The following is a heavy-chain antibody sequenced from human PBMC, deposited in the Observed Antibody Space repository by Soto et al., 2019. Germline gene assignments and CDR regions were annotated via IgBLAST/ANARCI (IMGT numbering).Heavy chain of an antibody. D-gene: IGHD3-22*01. CDR3: AKGCLSDYYDSSGEGGFDY. Sequence: LRLSCAASGFTFSSYAMSWVRQAPGKGLEWVSAISGSGGSTYYADSVKGRFTISRDNSKNTLYLQMNSLRAEDTAVYYCAKGCLSDYYDSSGEGGFDYWGQGTLVTVSS. V-gene: IGHV3-23*01. CDR1: GFTFSSYA. CDR2: ISGSGGST. J-gene: IGHJ4*02.